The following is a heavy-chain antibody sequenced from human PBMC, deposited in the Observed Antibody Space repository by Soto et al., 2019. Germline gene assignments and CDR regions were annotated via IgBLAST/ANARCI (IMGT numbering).Heavy chain of an antibody. CDR2: ISYDGSNK. J-gene: IGHJ6*02. D-gene: IGHD3-10*01. CDR3: AKHRAGSGTAYMDV. V-gene: IGHV3-30*18. CDR1: GFTFSSYG. Sequence: QVQLVESGGGVVQPGRSLRLSCAASGFTFSSYGMHWVRQAPGKGLEWVAVISYDGSNKYYADSVKGRFTISRDNSKNTLYLQMYILRAEDTAVYYCAKHRAGSGTAYMDVWGQGTTVTVSS.